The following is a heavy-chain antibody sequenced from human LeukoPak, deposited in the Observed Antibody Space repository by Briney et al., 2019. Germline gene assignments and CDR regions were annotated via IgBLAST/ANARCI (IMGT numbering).Heavy chain of an antibody. CDR3: ARDNDILTGYPDY. D-gene: IGHD3-9*01. Sequence: GRSLRLSCAASGFTFSSYGMHWVRQAPDKGLEWVAVIWYDGSNKYYADSVKGRFTISRDNSKNTLYLQMNSLRAEDTAVYYCARDNDILTGYPDYWGQGTLVTVSS. V-gene: IGHV3-33*01. J-gene: IGHJ4*02. CDR1: GFTFSSYG. CDR2: IWYDGSNK.